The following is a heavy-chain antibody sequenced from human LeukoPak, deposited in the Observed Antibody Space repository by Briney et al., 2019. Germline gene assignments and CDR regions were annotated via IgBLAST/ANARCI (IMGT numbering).Heavy chain of an antibody. V-gene: IGHV4-61*02. J-gene: IGHJ6*03. CDR2: IYTSGST. CDR3: ARASAGQLGTYYYYYYMDV. D-gene: IGHD6-13*01. Sequence: SETLSLTCTVSGGSISSGSYYWSWIRQPAGKGLEWIGRIYTSGSTNYNPSLKSRVTISVDTSKNQFSLKRSSVTAADTAVYYCARASAGQLGTYYYYYYMDVWGKGTTVTVSS. CDR1: GGSISSGSYY.